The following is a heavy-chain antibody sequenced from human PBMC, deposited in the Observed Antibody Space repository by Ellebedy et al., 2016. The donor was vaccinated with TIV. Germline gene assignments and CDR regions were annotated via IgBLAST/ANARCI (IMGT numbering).Heavy chain of an antibody. CDR2: IYHSGDT. J-gene: IGHJ4*02. V-gene: IGHV4-59*01. CDR3: AREGAVAGSYPHFDY. D-gene: IGHD6-19*01. Sequence: SETLSLTCTVSGGSISSYYWSWIRQPPGKGLEWIGYIYHSGDTTYNPSLKSRVTISVDTSKNQFSLKLNSVTAADTAVYYCAREGAVAGSYPHFDYWGRGALVTVSS. CDR1: GGSISSYY.